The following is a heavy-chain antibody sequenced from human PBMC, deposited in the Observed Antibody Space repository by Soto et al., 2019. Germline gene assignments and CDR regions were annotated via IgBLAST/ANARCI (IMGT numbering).Heavy chain of an antibody. D-gene: IGHD2-21*01. Sequence: QPPGKGLEWIGSIYYSGSTYYNPSLKSRVTISVDTSKNQFSLKLSSVTAADTAVYYCAILFYAEASIRVVRSVSAFLLNRFSDL. J-gene: IGHJ2*01. CDR3: AILFYAEASIRVVRSVSAFLLNRFSDL. V-gene: IGHV4-39*01. CDR2: IYYSGST.